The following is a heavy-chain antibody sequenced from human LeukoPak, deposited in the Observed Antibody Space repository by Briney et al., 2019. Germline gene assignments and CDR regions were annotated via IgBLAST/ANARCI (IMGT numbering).Heavy chain of an antibody. J-gene: IGHJ6*02. D-gene: IGHD5-24*01. Sequence: GASVKVSCKASGGTFSSYAISWVRQAPGQGLEWMGGIIPIFGTANYAQKFQGRVTITADESTSTAYMGLSSLRSEDTAVYYCAREGDGNYYYYGMDVWGQGTTVTVSS. CDR2: IIPIFGTA. V-gene: IGHV1-69*13. CDR3: AREGDGNYYYYGMDV. CDR1: GGTFSSYA.